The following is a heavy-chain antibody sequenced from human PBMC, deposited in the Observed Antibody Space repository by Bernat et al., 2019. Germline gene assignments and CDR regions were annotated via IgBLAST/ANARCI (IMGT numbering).Heavy chain of an antibody. J-gene: IGHJ4*02. D-gene: IGHD3-9*01. CDR1: GYTFTSYG. CDR3: ASDINSRDILTGYYWGRYYFDY. CDR2: ISAYNGNT. Sequence: QVQLVQSGAEVKKPGASVKVSCKASGYTFTSYGISWVRQAPGQGLEWMGWISAYNGNTNYAQKLQGRVTMTTDTSTSTAYMELRSLRSDDTAVYYCASDINSRDILTGYYWGRYYFDYWGQGTLVTVSS. V-gene: IGHV1-18*01.